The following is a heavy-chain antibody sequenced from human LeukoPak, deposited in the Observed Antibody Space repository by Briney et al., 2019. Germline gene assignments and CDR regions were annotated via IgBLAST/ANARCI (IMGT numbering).Heavy chain of an antibody. CDR2: IYSSGST. D-gene: IGHD3-10*01. J-gene: IGHJ6*02. V-gene: IGHV3-53*01. CDR1: GFTISTNY. CDR3: ARDHLAYGSGSTYGMDV. Sequence: GGSLRLSCAASGFTISTNYMSWVRQAPGKGLECVSVIYSSGSTYYADSVKGRFTISRDNSKNTLYLQMNSLRAEDTAVYYCARDHLAYGSGSTYGMDVWGQGTTVTVSS.